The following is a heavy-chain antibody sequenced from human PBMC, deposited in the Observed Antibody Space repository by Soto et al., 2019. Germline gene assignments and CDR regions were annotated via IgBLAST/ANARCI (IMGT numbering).Heavy chain of an antibody. V-gene: IGHV3-33*01. D-gene: IGHD1-1*01. Sequence: QVQLVESGGGVVQPGRSLRLSCAASGFNFNSYGMHWVRQAPGKGLEWVAVIWYDGSNKYYADSVKGRFTISRDNSKNTLYLQMNSLRVEDTAVYYCVRDTTGAFDIWGQGTMVTVSP. CDR2: IWYDGSNK. CDR3: VRDTTGAFDI. J-gene: IGHJ3*02. CDR1: GFNFNSYG.